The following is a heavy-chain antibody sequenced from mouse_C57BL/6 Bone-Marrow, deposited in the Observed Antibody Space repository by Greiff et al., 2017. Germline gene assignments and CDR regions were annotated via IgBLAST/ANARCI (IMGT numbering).Heavy chain of an antibody. CDR3: ARQGTTAVAFDY. J-gene: IGHJ2*01. Sequence: DVMLVESGGDLVKPGGSLKLSCAASGFTFSSYGMSWVRQTPDKRLEWVATISSGGSYTYYPDSVKGRFTISRDNAKNTLYLQMSSLKSEDTAMYYCARQGTTAVAFDYWGQGTTLTVSS. D-gene: IGHD1-1*01. V-gene: IGHV5-6*02. CDR1: GFTFSSYG. CDR2: ISSGGSYT.